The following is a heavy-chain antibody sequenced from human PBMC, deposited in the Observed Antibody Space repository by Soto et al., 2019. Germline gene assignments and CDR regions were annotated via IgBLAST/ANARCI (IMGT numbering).Heavy chain of an antibody. CDR1: GGSFSGYY. V-gene: IGHV4-34*01. CDR3: ARGGQWLVRGYDD. CDR2: INHSGST. D-gene: IGHD6-19*01. J-gene: IGHJ4*02. Sequence: SETLSLTCAVYGGSFSGYYWSWIRQPPGKGLEWIGEINHSGSTNYNPSLKSRVTISVDTSKNQFSLKLSSVAAADTAVYYCARGGQWLVRGYDDWGQGTLVTVSS.